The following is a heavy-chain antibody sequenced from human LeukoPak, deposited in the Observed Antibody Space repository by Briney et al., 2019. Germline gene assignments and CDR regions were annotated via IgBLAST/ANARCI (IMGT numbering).Heavy chain of an antibody. CDR3: AHKGRGSGSYTM. Sequence: SGPTLVKPTQTLTLTCTFSGFSLSTSGVGVGWIRQPPGKALEWLALIYWNDDKRYSPSLKSRLTITKDTSKNQVILIMANTDPVDTGTYYCAHKGRGSGSYTMWGQGTLVTVSS. CDR2: IYWNDDK. CDR1: GFSLSTSGVG. V-gene: IGHV2-5*01. D-gene: IGHD3-10*01. J-gene: IGHJ4*02.